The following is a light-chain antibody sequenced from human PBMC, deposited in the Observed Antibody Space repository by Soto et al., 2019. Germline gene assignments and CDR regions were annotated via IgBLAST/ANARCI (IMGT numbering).Light chain of an antibody. CDR3: SSYTSSSTLV. Sequence: QSVLTHPASVAGSPGQSITISCTRTSSDVGGYNYVSWYQQPPGKAPKLMIYEVSNRPSGVSNRFSGSKSGNTASLTISGLQAEDEADYYCSSYTSSSTLVFGTGTKVTVL. CDR1: SSDVGGYNY. V-gene: IGLV2-14*01. CDR2: EVS. J-gene: IGLJ1*01.